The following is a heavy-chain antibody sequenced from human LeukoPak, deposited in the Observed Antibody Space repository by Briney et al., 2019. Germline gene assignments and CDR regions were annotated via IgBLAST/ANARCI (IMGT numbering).Heavy chain of an antibody. D-gene: IGHD3-9*01. CDR3: AKGSGYDTDFDY. CDR1: GFTFSTNV. Sequence: PGESLRLSCAASGFTFSTNVMSWGRQAPGKGLEWVSGISGSGENTYHADSVKGRFTISRDNSKNTLYLQMNSLRAEDTAVYYCAKGSGYDTDFDYWGQGTLVTVSS. CDR2: ISGSGENT. V-gene: IGHV3-23*01. J-gene: IGHJ4*02.